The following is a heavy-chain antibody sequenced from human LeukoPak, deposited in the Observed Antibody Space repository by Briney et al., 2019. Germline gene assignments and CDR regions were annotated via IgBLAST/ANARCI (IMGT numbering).Heavy chain of an antibody. CDR2: IYTGGST. CDR1: GGSINSGSYY. CDR3: ARGDYDILTDYNYYYYYGMDV. V-gene: IGHV4-61*02. J-gene: IGHJ6*02. D-gene: IGHD3-9*01. Sequence: PSETLSLTCTVSGGSINSGSYYWSWIRQPAGKGLEWIGRIYTGGSTNYNPSLKSRVTISVDTSKNQFSLKLSSVTAADTAVYYCARGDYDILTDYNYYYYYGMDVWGQGTTVTVSS.